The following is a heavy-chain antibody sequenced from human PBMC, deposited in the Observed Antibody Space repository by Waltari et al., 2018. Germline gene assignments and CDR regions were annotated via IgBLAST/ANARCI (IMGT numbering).Heavy chain of an antibody. Sequence: QVQLQQWGAGLLKPSETLSLTCAVYGGSFSGHYCTWIRQSPGKGLEWIGEINVSGGTKYKPSLKSRVTISIDTSKNQFSLRLSSVTAADRAVYYCARGTFGVVIIPYYYYHMDVWGKGTSVTVSS. V-gene: IGHV4-34*02. CDR1: GGSFSGHY. J-gene: IGHJ6*03. CDR2: INVSGGT. D-gene: IGHD3-3*01. CDR3: ARGTFGVVIIPYYYYHMDV.